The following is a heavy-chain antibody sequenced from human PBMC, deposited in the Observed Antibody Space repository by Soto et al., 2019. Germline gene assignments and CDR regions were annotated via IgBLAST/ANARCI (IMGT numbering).Heavy chain of an antibody. D-gene: IGHD6-6*01. CDR2: IDWDDDK. CDR3: ARVTGWYSSSSDYYYYMDV. Sequence: SGPTLVNPTQTLTLTCTFSGFSLSTSGMCVSWIRQPPGKALEWLARIDWDDDKYYSTSLKTRLTISKDTSKNQVVLTMTNMDPVDTATYYCARVTGWYSSSSDYYYYMDVWGKGTTVTVSS. V-gene: IGHV2-70*11. CDR1: GFSLSTSGMC. J-gene: IGHJ6*03.